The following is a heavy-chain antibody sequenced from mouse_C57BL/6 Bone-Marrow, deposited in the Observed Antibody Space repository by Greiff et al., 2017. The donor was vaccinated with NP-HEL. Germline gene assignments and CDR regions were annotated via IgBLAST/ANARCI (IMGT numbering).Heavy chain of an antibody. J-gene: IGHJ2*01. CDR3: ARRGGRYSNYFDY. CDR1: GYAFTDYL. CDR2: INPGSGGT. V-gene: IGHV1-54*01. Sequence: VQLQQSGAELVRPGASVKVSCKASGYAFTDYLIEWVKQRPGKGLEWIGVINPGSGGTNYNEKFKGKATLTADKSSSTAYMQLSSLTSEDSAVDCCARRGGRYSNYFDYWGQGTTLTVSS. D-gene: IGHD2-5*01.